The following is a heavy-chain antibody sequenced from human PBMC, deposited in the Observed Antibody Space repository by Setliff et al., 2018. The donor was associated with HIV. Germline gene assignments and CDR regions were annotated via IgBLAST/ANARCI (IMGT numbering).Heavy chain of an antibody. D-gene: IGHD3-22*01. CDR3: ARERDSNGYQFDY. CDR2: IAPILNTG. CDR1: GGTFSSYV. V-gene: IGHV1-69*05. Sequence: SVKVSCKASGGTFSSYVISWVRQAPGQGLEWMGGIAPILNTGNYAPKFQGRVTITSDTSATTAYMEVSNLRSEDMAVYYCARERDSNGYQFDYWGQGTLVTVSS. J-gene: IGHJ4*02.